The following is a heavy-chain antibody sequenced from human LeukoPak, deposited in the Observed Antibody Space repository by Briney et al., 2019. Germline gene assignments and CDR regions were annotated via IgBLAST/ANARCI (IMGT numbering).Heavy chain of an antibody. V-gene: IGHV4-59*01. CDR3: AGCYGYYYMDV. CDR2: IYYSGST. CDR1: GVSISSYY. D-gene: IGHD2-15*01. J-gene: IGHJ6*03. Sequence: PSETLSLTCTVSGVSISSYYWGWIRQPPGKGLEWIGYIYYSGSTNYNPSLKSRVTISVDTSKNQFSLKLSSVTAADTAVYYCAGCYGYYYMDVWGKGTTVTVSS.